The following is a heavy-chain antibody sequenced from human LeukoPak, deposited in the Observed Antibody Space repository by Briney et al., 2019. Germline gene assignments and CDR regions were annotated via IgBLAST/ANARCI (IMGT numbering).Heavy chain of an antibody. CDR2: IYYSGTT. CDR1: GGSISSYY. Sequence: KPSETLSLTCTVSGGSISSYYWGWSRQPPGKGLEWIGSIYYSGTTYYSPSLKSRVTISVDTSKNQFSLKLTSVTAADTAVYYCASAASGWSYFDSWGQGTLVTVSS. J-gene: IGHJ4*02. D-gene: IGHD6-19*01. CDR3: ASAASGWSYFDS. V-gene: IGHV4-39*01.